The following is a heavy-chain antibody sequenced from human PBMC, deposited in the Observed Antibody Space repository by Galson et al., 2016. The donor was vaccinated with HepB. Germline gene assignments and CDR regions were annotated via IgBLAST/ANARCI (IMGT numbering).Heavy chain of an antibody. J-gene: IGHJ4*02. Sequence: SVKVSCKAYGFTLKNYGITWVRQAPGQGLEWMGWASAYNGHTNYGQKFQGRVTMTADTYTNTASMELRSLRSDDTAVYYCARDSFAGQWELLSPFDYWGQGTPVTVST. D-gene: IGHD1-26*01. CDR3: ARDSFAGQWELLSPFDY. CDR1: GFTLKNYG. CDR2: ASAYNGHT. V-gene: IGHV1-18*04.